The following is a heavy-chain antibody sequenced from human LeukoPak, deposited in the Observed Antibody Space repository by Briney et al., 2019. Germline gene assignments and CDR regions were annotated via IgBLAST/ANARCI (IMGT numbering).Heavy chain of an antibody. Sequence: ASVKVSCKTSGYTFTNYAINWVRQAPGQGLEFMGWINTGTGNPTYAQDFKGRFVFSLDTSVSTAYLQISILKPEDTPVYYCASMGSYSFDYWGQGTLVTVSS. D-gene: IGHD2-21*01. CDR2: INTGTGNP. V-gene: IGHV7-4-1*02. CDR3: ASMGSYSFDY. J-gene: IGHJ4*02. CDR1: GYTFTNYA.